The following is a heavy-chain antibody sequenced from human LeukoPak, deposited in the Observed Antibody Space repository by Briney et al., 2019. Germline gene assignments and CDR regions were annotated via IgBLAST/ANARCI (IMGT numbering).Heavy chain of an antibody. Sequence: SETLSLTCTVSGGSISSYYWSWIRQPPGKGLELIGYIYYSGSTNYNPSLKSRVTISVDTSKNQFSLKLSSVTAAETVVYYYAGQFSLAYYFDYWGQGTLVTVSS. CDR3: AGQFSLAYYFDY. D-gene: IGHD6-13*01. J-gene: IGHJ4*02. CDR2: IYYSGST. CDR1: GGSISSYY. V-gene: IGHV4-59*08.